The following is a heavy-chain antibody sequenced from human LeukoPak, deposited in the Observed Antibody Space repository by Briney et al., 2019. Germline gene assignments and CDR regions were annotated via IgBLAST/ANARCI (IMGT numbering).Heavy chain of an antibody. J-gene: IGHJ4*02. CDR2: ISSSSSYI. V-gene: IGHV3-21*01. CDR1: GFTFSSYS. D-gene: IGHD3-10*01. Sequence: KPGGSLRLSCAASGFTFSSYSMNWVRQAPGKGLEWVSSISSSSSYIYYADSVKGRFTISRDNAKNSLYLQMNSLRAEDTAVYYSARDFCYGSGSYYNDYWGQGTLVTVSS. CDR3: ARDFCYGSGSYYNDY.